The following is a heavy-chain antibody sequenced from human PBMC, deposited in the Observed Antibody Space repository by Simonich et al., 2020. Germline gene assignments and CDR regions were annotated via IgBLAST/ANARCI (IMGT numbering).Heavy chain of an antibody. CDR1: GFTFSSYE. J-gene: IGHJ4*02. CDR3: ARDTRDY. Sequence: EVQLVESGGGLVKPGGSLRLSCAASGFTFSSYEMNWVGQAPGKRLDCVSYIGSSGITIYYADSVKGRFTISRDNAKNSLYLQMNSLRAEDTAVYYCARDTRDYWGQGTLVTVSS. V-gene: IGHV3-48*03. CDR2: IGSSGITI.